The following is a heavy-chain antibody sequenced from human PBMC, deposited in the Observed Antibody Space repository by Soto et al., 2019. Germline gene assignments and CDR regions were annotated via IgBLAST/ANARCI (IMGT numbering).Heavy chain of an antibody. V-gene: IGHV4-39*01. CDR3: ARTYYYGSGSYYPFDY. Sequence: SETLSLTCTVSGGSISSSSYYWGWIRQPPGKGLEWIGSIYYSGSTYYNPSLKSRVTISVDTSKNQFSLKLSSVTAADTAVYYCARTYYYGSGSYYPFDYWGQGTLVTVSS. D-gene: IGHD3-10*01. J-gene: IGHJ4*02. CDR1: GGSISSSSYY. CDR2: IYYSGST.